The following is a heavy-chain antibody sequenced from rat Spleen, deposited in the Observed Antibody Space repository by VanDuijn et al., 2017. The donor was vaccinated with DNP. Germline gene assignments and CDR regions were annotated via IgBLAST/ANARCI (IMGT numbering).Heavy chain of an antibody. CDR1: GFSLTSYS. J-gene: IGHJ1*01. CDR3: TRDRGHATPYYFDY. D-gene: IGHD1-4*01. V-gene: IGHV2-6*01. Sequence: QVQLKESGPGLVQPSQTLSLTCTVSGFSLTSYSVAWVRQPPGKGLEWIAAMSSGGRTYYNSALNSRLSISRDTSKSQVFLKMNSLQVEDTAIYFCTRDRGHATPYYFDYWGPGTMVTVSS. CDR2: MSSGGRT.